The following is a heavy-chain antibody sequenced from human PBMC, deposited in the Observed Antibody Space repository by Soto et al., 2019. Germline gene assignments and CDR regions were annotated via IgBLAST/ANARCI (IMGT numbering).Heavy chain of an antibody. CDR1: GFTFSSYA. J-gene: IGHJ5*02. CDR3: AKGPTRPIWFGEFTGWFDP. V-gene: IGHV3-23*01. CDR2: ISGSGGST. Sequence: GGSLRLSCAASGFTFSSYAMSWVRQAPGKGLEWVSAISGSGGSTYYADSVKGRFTISRDNSKNTLYLQMNSLRAEDTAVYYCAKGPTRPIWFGEFTGWFDPWGQGTLVTVSS. D-gene: IGHD3-10*01.